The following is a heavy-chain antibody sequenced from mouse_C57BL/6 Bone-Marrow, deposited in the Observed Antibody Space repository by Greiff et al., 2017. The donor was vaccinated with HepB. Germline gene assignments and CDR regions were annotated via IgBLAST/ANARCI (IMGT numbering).Heavy chain of an antibody. Sequence: EVQVVESGGGLVQPGGSLKLSCAASGFTFSDYYMYWVRQTPEKRLEWVAYISNGGGSTYYPDTVKGRFTISRDNAKTTLYLQMSRLKSEDTAMYYCARQDDGYYWFAYWGQGTLVTVSA. J-gene: IGHJ3*01. CDR1: GFTFSDYY. D-gene: IGHD2-3*01. CDR3: ARQDDGYYWFAY. CDR2: ISNGGGST. V-gene: IGHV5-12*01.